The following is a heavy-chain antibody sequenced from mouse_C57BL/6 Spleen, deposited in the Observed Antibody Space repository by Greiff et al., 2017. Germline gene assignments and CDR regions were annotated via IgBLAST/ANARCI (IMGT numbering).Heavy chain of an antibody. Sequence: QVQLQQPGAELVRPGSSVKLSCKASGYTFTSYWMDWVKQRPGQGLEWIGNIYPSDSETHYNQKFKDKATLTVDTSSSTAYMQLSSLTSEDSAVYDCASSTAQATPWFAYWGQGTLVTVSA. CDR2: IYPSDSET. J-gene: IGHJ3*01. D-gene: IGHD3-2*02. V-gene: IGHV1-61*01. CDR1: GYTFTSYW. CDR3: ASSTAQATPWFAY.